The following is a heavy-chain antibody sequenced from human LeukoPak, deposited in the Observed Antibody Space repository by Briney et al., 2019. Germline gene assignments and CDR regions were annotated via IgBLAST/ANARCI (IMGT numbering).Heavy chain of an antibody. Sequence: PGGSLRLSCAASGFTFSSYAMSWVRQAPGTGLEWVSAISGSGGSTYYADSVKGRFTISRDNSKNTLYLQMNSLRAEDTAVYYCAKTYGSGSYYNSLGYWGQGTLVTVST. V-gene: IGHV3-23*01. CDR2: ISGSGGST. J-gene: IGHJ4*02. CDR3: AKTYGSGSYYNSLGY. CDR1: GFTFSSYA. D-gene: IGHD3-10*01.